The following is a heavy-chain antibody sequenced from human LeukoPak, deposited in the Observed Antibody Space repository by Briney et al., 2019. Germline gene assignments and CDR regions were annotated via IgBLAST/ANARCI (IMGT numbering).Heavy chain of an antibody. D-gene: IGHD6-19*01. CDR1: RFTFSSYA. J-gene: IGHJ4*02. CDR2: IRGNSEIT. Sequence: GSLRLSSAASRFTFSSYAITWVRQAPGKGLEWVSSIRGNSEITYYADSVRGRFTISRDNSKDTVYLQISSLRVEDTAVYYCAREQSGTRGWYTVDYWGQGTLVAVSS. V-gene: IGHV3-23*01. CDR3: AREQSGTRGWYTVDY.